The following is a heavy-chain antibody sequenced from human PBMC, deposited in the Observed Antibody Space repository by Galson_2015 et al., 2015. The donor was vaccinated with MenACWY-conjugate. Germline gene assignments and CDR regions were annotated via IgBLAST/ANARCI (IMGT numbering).Heavy chain of an antibody. V-gene: IGHV3-48*04. Sequence: FLRLSCTASGFTFSSYNMIWVRQSPGKGLQWASFISTNTYTTHYADSVKGRFTISSDNAKNSHFLQMNSLTADDTAVYYCFNSGYQAGHYWGQGALVTVSS. CDR2: ISTNTYTT. CDR1: GFTFSSYN. D-gene: IGHD3-22*01. J-gene: IGHJ4*02. CDR3: FNSGYQAGHY.